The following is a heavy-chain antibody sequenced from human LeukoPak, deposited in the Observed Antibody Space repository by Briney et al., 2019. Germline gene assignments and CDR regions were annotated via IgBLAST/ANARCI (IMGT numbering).Heavy chain of an antibody. Sequence: ASVKVSCKASGGTFSSYAISWVRQAPGQGLEWMGRIIPILGIANYAQKFQGRVTITADKSTSTAYMELSSLRSEDTAVYYCARNSGSYAYYFDYWGQGTLVTVSS. CDR1: GGTFSSYA. V-gene: IGHV1-69*04. CDR2: IIPILGIA. D-gene: IGHD1-26*01. J-gene: IGHJ4*02. CDR3: ARNSGSYAYYFDY.